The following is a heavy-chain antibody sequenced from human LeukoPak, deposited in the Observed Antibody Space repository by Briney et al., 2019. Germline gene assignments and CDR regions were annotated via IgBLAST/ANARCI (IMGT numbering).Heavy chain of an antibody. V-gene: IGHV1-2*02. CDR3: ARGQTHWRGPPFDY. Sequence: ASVKVSCRASGYTFTGYYMHWVRQAPGQGLEWMGWINPNSGGTNYAQKFQGRVTMTRDTSISTAYMELSRLRSDDTAVYYCARGQTHWRGPPFDYWGQGTLVTVSS. D-gene: IGHD3-3*01. CDR1: GYTFTGYY. CDR2: INPNSGGT. J-gene: IGHJ4*02.